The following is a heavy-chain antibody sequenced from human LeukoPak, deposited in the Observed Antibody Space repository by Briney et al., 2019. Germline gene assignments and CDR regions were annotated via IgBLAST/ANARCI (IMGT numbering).Heavy chain of an antibody. J-gene: IGHJ4*02. CDR2: ISSSSSYI. CDR1: GFTFSSYS. V-gene: IGHV3-21*01. Sequence: TGGSLRLSCAASGFTFSSYSMNWVRQAPGKGLEWVSSISSSSSYIYYADSEKGRFTISRDNAKNSLYLQMNSLRAEDTAVYYCARGGDDGDYDDFGPDYWGQGTLVTVSS. D-gene: IGHD4-17*01. CDR3: ARGGDDGDYDDFGPDY.